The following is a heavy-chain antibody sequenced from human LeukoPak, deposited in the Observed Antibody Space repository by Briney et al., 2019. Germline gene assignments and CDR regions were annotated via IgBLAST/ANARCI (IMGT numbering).Heavy chain of an antibody. V-gene: IGHV1-8*01. CDR1: GYTFTSYD. Sequence: ASVRVSCKASGYTFTSYDINWVRQATGQGLEWMGWMNPNSGNTGYAQKFQGRVTMTRNTSISTAYMELSSLRSEDTAVYYCARYRYNWNYIGYYYYGMDVWGQGTTVTVSS. CDR2: MNPNSGNT. J-gene: IGHJ6*02. CDR3: ARYRYNWNYIGYYYYGMDV. D-gene: IGHD1-7*01.